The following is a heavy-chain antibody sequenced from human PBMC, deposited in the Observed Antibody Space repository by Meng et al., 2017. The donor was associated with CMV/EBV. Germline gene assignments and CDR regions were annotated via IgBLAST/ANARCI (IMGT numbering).Heavy chain of an antibody. CDR1: GGSISSSSYY. V-gene: IGHV4-39*07. CDR3: ARDSAVAGVVDY. Sequence: LQLPEAGPGLVKPSETLSRTCTVAGGSISSSSYYWGWIRQPPGKGREWIGSIYYSGSTYYNPSLKSRVTISVDTSKNQFSLKLSSVTAADTAVYYCARDSAVAGVVDYWGQGTLVTVSS. CDR2: IYYSGST. J-gene: IGHJ4*02. D-gene: IGHD6-19*01.